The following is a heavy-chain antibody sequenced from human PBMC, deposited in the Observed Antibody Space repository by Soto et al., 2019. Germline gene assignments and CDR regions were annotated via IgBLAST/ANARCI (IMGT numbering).Heavy chain of an antibody. V-gene: IGHV3-11*06. CDR1: GFTFSDYY. CDR3: ARVHRSEIHYDASGHYFDS. D-gene: IGHD3-22*01. J-gene: IGHJ4*02. Sequence: PGGSLRLSCAASGFTFSDYYMSWIRQAPGKGLEWVSYISGYSTYTNYADSVKGRFTISRDNAKNSLYLQLNSLRAEDTAVYYCARVHRSEIHYDASGHYFDSWGQGTLVTVSS. CDR2: ISGYSTYT.